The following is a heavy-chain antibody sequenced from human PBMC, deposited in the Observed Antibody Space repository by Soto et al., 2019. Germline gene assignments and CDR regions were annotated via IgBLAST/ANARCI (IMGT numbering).Heavy chain of an antibody. CDR3: ARRYFDLNAFDP. CDR1: GGSISSSSYY. D-gene: IGHD3-9*01. J-gene: IGHJ5*02. CDR2: IYYSGST. Sequence: QLQLQESGPGLVKPSETLSLTCTVSGGSISSSSYYWGWIRQPPGKGLEWIGSIYYSGSTYYNPSLKSRVTISVDTSKNQFSLKLSSVTAADTAVYYCARRYFDLNAFDPWGQGTLVTVSS. V-gene: IGHV4-39*01.